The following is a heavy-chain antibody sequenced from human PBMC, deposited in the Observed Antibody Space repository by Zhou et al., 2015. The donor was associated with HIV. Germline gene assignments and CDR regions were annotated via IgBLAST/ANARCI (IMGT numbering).Heavy chain of an antibody. Sequence: QVQLVQSGTEVKKPGSSVKVSCKASGGTFSGSEISWVRQAPGQGLEWMGKIIPMFEIEDYAQKFRGRLTITADKSTSAAYMELSSLRSEDTAVYYCARRAATVYYYGMDVWGQGTTVTVSS. CDR3: ARRAATVYYYGMDV. CDR1: GGTFSGSE. V-gene: IGHV1-69*09. D-gene: IGHD6-25*01. CDR2: IIPMFEIE. J-gene: IGHJ6*02.